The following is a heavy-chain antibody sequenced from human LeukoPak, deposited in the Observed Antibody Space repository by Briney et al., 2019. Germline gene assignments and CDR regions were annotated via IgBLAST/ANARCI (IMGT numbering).Heavy chain of an antibody. J-gene: IGHJ5*02. CDR1: GYTFTSYY. CDR3: ARRVGQGVRGVIRESNWFDP. V-gene: IGHV1-46*01. D-gene: IGHD3-10*01. CDR2: INPSGGST. Sequence: ASVKVSCKASGYTFTSYYMHWVRQAPGQGLEWMGIINPSGGSTSYAQKFQGRVTMTRDTSTSTVYMELSSLRSEDTAVYYCARRVGQGVRGVIRESNWFDPWGQGTLVTVSS.